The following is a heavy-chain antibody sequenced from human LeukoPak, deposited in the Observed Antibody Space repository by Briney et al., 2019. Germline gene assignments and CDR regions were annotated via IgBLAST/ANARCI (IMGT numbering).Heavy chain of an antibody. J-gene: IGHJ4*02. CDR3: ARGIYVDIVATAPPFDY. CDR2: INHSGST. CDR1: GGSFSGYY. V-gene: IGHV4-34*01. D-gene: IGHD5-12*01. Sequence: PSETLSLTCAVYGGSFSGYYWSWIRQPPGKGLEWIGEINHSGSTNYNPSLKSRVTISVDTSKNQFSLKLSSVTAADTAVYYCARGIYVDIVATAPPFDYWGQGTLVTVSS.